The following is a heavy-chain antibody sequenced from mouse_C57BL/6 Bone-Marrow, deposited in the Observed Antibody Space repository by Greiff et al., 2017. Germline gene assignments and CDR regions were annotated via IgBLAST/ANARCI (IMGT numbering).Heavy chain of an antibody. D-gene: IGHD1-1*02. J-gene: IGHJ1*03. CDR1: GYSITSDY. CDR3: ARSSLFWGWYFDV. CDR2: ISYSGST. Sequence: DVKLQESGPGLAKPSQTLSLTCSVTGYSITSDYWNWIRKFPGNKLEYMGYISYSGSTYYNPSLKSRISITRDTSKKQYYLQLNSVTTEDTATYYCARSSLFWGWYFDVWGTGTTVTVSS. V-gene: IGHV3-8*01.